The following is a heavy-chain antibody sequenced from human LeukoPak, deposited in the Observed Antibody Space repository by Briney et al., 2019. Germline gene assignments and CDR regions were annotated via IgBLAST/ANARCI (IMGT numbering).Heavy chain of an antibody. CDR1: GFTFSSYW. J-gene: IGHJ6*02. Sequence: GGSLRLSCAASGFTFSSYWTSWVRQAPGKGLEWVANIKQDGSEKYYVDSVKGRFTISRDNAKNSLYLQMNSLRAEDTAVYYCARDSFVVVVAATPTPNYGMDVWGQGTTVTVSS. CDR2: IKQDGSEK. V-gene: IGHV3-7*01. CDR3: ARDSFVVVVAATPTPNYGMDV. D-gene: IGHD2-15*01.